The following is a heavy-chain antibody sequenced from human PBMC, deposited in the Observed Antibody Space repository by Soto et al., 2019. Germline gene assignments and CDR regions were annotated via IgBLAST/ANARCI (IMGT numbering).Heavy chain of an antibody. CDR1: GFTFSSYA. D-gene: IGHD3-16*02. J-gene: IGHJ1*01. CDR2: VGTGGTA. Sequence: GESLKISCSASGFTFSSYAMSWVRQAPGKGLEWVSAVGTGGTAYYADSVKGRFTISRDNSKNTLYLQMNSLRAEDTAIYYCAKRRFITITSLSDGWGQGVQVTVSS. CDR3: AKRRFITITSLSDG. V-gene: IGHV3-23*01.